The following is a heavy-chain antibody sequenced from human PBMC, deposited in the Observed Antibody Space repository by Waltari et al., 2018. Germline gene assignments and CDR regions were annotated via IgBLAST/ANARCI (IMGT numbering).Heavy chain of an antibody. D-gene: IGHD6-13*01. J-gene: IGHJ6*03. Sequence: EVQLVESGGGLVQPGGSLRLSCAASGFTFSSDWMSWGRQAPGKGLEWVANIKQDGSEKYYVDSVKGRFTISRDNAKNSLYLQMNSLRAEDTAVYYCHRGIAAGMDVWGKGTTVTISS. CDR2: IKQDGSEK. CDR1: GFTFSSDW. CDR3: HRGIAAGMDV. V-gene: IGHV3-7*01.